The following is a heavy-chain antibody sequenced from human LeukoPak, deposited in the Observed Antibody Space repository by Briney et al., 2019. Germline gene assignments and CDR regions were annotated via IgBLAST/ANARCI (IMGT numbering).Heavy chain of an antibody. CDR2: INPNSGGT. CDR1: GYTFTAYY. Sequence: GASVKVSCKASGYTFTAYYVHWVRQAPGQGLEWMGWINPNSGGTNYAQKFQGRVTMTRDTSISTAYMELSRLRSDDTAVYYCARDRAIGGLAAWGQGTLVTVSS. CDR3: ARDRAIGGLAA. D-gene: IGHD3-10*01. J-gene: IGHJ5*02. V-gene: IGHV1-2*02.